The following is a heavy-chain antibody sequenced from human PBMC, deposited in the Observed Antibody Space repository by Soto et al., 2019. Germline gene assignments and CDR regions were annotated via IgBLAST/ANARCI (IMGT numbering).Heavy chain of an antibody. Sequence: PSETLSLTCTVSGGSITNYFWSWIRQPPGKELEWIGYIYSSGNTNFNPSLNRRLTISVDTSKNQFSLKVISVTAADTAVYYCARHGVNSDRRRSFDYWGQGALVTVSS. CDR1: GGSITNYF. CDR2: IYSSGNT. CDR3: ARHGVNSDRRRSFDY. J-gene: IGHJ4*02. D-gene: IGHD2-8*01. V-gene: IGHV4-59*08.